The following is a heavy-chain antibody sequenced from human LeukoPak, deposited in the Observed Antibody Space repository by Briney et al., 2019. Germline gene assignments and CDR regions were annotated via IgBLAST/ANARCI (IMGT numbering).Heavy chain of an antibody. CDR1: GASISSSSYY. D-gene: IGHD5-12*01. CDR3: ARYIVATIATFDY. J-gene: IGHJ4*02. Sequence: SETLSLTCTVSGASISSSSYYWAWIRQPPGKGLEWIGNIYYSGSTNYNPSLKSRVTISVDTSKNQFSLKLNSVTAADTAVYYCARYIVATIATFDYWGQGTLVTVSS. V-gene: IGHV4-39*07. CDR2: IYYSGST.